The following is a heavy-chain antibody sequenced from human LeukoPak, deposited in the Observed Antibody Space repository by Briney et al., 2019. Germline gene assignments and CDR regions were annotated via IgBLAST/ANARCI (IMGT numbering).Heavy chain of an antibody. V-gene: IGHV3-30*02. J-gene: IGHJ3*02. CDR3: ARVRIELDDDAVDI. CDR2: IRYDESEK. CDR1: GFTFSRYG. Sequence: QAGGFLRLSCAASGFTFSRYGMHWVRQAPGKGLEWVAFIRYDESEKHYADSVKGRFTISRDTSKSTLYLQMSSLRVEDTALYYCARVRIELDDDAVDIWGQGTMVTVSS. D-gene: IGHD5-12*01.